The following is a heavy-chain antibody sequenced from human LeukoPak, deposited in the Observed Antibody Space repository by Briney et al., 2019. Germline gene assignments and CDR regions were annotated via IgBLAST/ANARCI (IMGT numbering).Heavy chain of an antibody. V-gene: IGHV3-30*03. Sequence: GGSLRLSCAASGFTFSSHGMHWVRQAPGKGLEWVAVISYDGSNKYYADSVKGRFTISRDNSKNTLYLQMNSLRAEDTAVYYCARDLMAAAGSFSNYWGQGTLVTVSS. CDR1: GFTFSSHG. D-gene: IGHD6-13*01. J-gene: IGHJ4*02. CDR2: ISYDGSNK. CDR3: ARDLMAAAGSFSNY.